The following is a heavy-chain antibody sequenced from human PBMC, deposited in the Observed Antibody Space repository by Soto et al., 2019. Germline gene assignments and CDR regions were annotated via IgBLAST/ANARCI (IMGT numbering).Heavy chain of an antibody. D-gene: IGHD6-19*01. Sequence: EVQLVESGGGLVKPGGSLRLSCAASGFTFSSYTINWVRQATGKGLEWVSSISSSSSFIYYADSVKGRFTISIDNAKHSLYLEMNSLRAEDTPVYYCARGYSSRDYWGQGTLVTVSS. CDR1: GFTFSSYT. V-gene: IGHV3-21*01. CDR3: ARGYSSRDY. J-gene: IGHJ4*02. CDR2: ISSSSSFI.